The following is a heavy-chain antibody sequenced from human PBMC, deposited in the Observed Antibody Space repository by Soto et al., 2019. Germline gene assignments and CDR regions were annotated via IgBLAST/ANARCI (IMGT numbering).Heavy chain of an antibody. V-gene: IGHV3-30-3*01. Sequence: QVQLVESGGGVVQPGRSLRLSCAASGFTFSSYAMHWVRQAPGKGLEWMAVISYDGSNKYYADSVKGRFTISRDNSKNTLYLQMNSLRAEDTAVYYCARLGITMIVLVIMGEASAFDIWGQGTMVTVSS. CDR2: ISYDGSNK. D-gene: IGHD3-22*01. J-gene: IGHJ3*02. CDR3: ARLGITMIVLVIMGEASAFDI. CDR1: GFTFSSYA.